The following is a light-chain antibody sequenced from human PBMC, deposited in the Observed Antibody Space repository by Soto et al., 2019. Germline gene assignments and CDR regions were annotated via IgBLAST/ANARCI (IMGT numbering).Light chain of an antibody. CDR3: QQYGSSPWT. CDR1: QSVSSSS. V-gene: IGKV3-20*01. Sequence: EIVLTQSPGTLSLSPGERATLSCRASQSVSSSSLAWYQQRPGQAPRLLIYGASGRATGIPDRFSGSGSGTDFTLTISRLEPEDFAVYYCQQYGSSPWTFGQGTKVEIK. J-gene: IGKJ1*01. CDR2: GAS.